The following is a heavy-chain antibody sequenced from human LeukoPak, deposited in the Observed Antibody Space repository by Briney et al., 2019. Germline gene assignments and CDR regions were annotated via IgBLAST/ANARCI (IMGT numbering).Heavy chain of an antibody. Sequence: ASVKVSCKVSGYTLTELSMHWVRQAPGKGLEWMGGFDPEDGETIYAQKSQGRVTMTEDTSTDTAYMELSSLRSEDTAVYHCALLSGSYFELDYWGQGTLVTVSS. D-gene: IGHD1-26*01. CDR3: ALLSGSYFELDY. V-gene: IGHV1-24*01. CDR1: GYTLTELS. J-gene: IGHJ4*02. CDR2: FDPEDGET.